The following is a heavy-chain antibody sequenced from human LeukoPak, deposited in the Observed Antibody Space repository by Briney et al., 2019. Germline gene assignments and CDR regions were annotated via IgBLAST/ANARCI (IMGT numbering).Heavy chain of an antibody. J-gene: IGHJ4*02. CDR1: SGSISSSTYY. D-gene: IGHD6-6*01. CDR3: ARETRLVSRYFDC. V-gene: IGHV4-39*07. Sequence: SETLSLTCTVSSGSISSSTYYWGWIRQPPGKGLEWIGTISYTGSTYYNPSLKSRVTISVDTSKNQFSLKLSSVTAADTAVYYCARETRLVSRYFDCWGQGTLVTVSS. CDR2: ISYTGST.